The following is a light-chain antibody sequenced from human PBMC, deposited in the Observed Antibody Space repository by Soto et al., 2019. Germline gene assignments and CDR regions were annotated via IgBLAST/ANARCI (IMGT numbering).Light chain of an antibody. J-gene: IGKJ1*01. CDR1: QSLNSR. V-gene: IGKV1-5*01. CDR2: DAS. Sequence: DIQLTQSPSPLSASVGDRVTLTCRASQSLNSRLAWYQQRPGKAPKLLIYDASTLESGVPSMFSRSGSGTEFTLTINNLHPDDLETDICQQYKSYSTFGRGTKVEI. CDR3: QQYKSYST.